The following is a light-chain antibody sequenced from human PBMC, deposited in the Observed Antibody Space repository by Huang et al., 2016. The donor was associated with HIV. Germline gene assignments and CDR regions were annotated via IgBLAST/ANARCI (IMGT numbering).Light chain of an antibody. CDR2: WAS. V-gene: IGKV4-1*01. CDR1: QSLFSTSNNKNN. Sequence: DIVMTQSSDSLAVSLGERATINCKSSQSLFSTSNNKNNLAWYQQKPGQAPKLLIYWASTRASGVPDRVSGSGSGPDFSLTISSLQAEDVAVYYCQQYFTTPRTFGPGTKVDIK. J-gene: IGKJ3*01. CDR3: QQYFTTPRT.